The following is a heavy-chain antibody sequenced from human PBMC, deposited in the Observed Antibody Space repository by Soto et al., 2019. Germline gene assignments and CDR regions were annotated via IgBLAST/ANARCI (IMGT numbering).Heavy chain of an antibody. CDR3: ASLDPGTSVDY. J-gene: IGHJ4*02. CDR1: GGPFTSNNW. D-gene: IGHD1-7*01. V-gene: IGHV4-4*02. Sequence: SGTLSLTCTVSGGPFTSNNWWTWVRQPPGQGLEWIGEIYRTGSTNYNPSLKSRVTISLDKSENQFSLKVTTLTAADTAVYYCASLDPGTSVDYWGQGTLVTAPQ. CDR2: IYRTGST.